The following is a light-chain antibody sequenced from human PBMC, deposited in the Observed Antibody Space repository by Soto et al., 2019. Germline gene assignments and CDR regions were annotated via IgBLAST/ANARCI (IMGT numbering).Light chain of an antibody. CDR1: QSVSSSY. Sequence: FVVTQSPDTLSLSPGERATLSCRASQSVSSSYLAWYQQKPGQAPRLLIYDASNRATGIPARFSGSGSGTDFTLTISSLEPEDFAVYYCQQRSNWPRTFGQGTKVDIK. CDR3: QQRSNWPRT. CDR2: DAS. V-gene: IGKV3-11*01. J-gene: IGKJ2*01.